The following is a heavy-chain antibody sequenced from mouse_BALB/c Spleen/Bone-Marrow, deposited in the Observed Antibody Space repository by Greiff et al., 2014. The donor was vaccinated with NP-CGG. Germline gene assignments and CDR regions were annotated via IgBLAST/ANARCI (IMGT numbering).Heavy chain of an antibody. J-gene: IGHJ3*01. CDR1: GFNIKDAY. D-gene: IGHD2-14*01. CDR3: AAYYRYLAWFAY. Sequence: EVQLQQSGAELVKPGASVKLSCTASGFNIKDAYMHWVKQRPEQGLEWIGRIDPANGNTKYDPKFQGKATITADTSSNTAYLQLSSLTSEDTAVYYCAAYYRYLAWFAYWGQGTLVTVFA. CDR2: IDPANGNT. V-gene: IGHV14-3*02.